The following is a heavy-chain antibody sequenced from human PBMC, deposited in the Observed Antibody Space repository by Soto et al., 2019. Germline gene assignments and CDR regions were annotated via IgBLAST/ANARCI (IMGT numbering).Heavy chain of an antibody. CDR1: GFTFSSYA. CDR2: ISSSSSTI. V-gene: IGHV3-48*01. J-gene: IGHJ6*02. CDR3: ARGGRRSPGMDV. Sequence: GGSLRLSCAASGFTFSSYAMSWVRQAPGKGLEWVSAISSSSSTIYYADSVKGRFTISRDNAKNSLYLQMNSLTAADTAVYYCARGGRRSPGMDVWGQGTTVTVSS.